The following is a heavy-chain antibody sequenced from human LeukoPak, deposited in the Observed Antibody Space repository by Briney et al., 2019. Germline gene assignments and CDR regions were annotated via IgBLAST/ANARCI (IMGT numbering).Heavy chain of an antibody. CDR3: AREAGDYSRGFDY. D-gene: IGHD2-15*01. CDR2: ISHRGNT. J-gene: IGHJ4*02. V-gene: IGHV4-4*02. Sequence: PSETLSLTCAVSGYSISSSYWWSWVRQPPGKGLEWIGEISHRGNTNYNPSLKSRATTSVDKSKNQLSLKLSFVTAADTAVYYCAREAGDYSRGFDYWGQGTLVTVSS. CDR1: GYSISSSYW.